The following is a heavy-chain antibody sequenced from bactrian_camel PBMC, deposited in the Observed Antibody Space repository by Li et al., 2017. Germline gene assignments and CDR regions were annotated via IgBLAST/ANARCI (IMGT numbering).Heavy chain of an antibody. V-gene: IGHV3S31*01. CDR1: GFTFSNYA. D-gene: IGHD6*01. CDR3: ARVRGVVAVSFVDY. J-gene: IGHJ4*01. CDR2: INSGGGNT. Sequence: VQLVESGGGLVQPGGSLILSCEASGFTFSNYAMSWVRQAPGKGLEWVSTINSGGGNTYYADAVKGRFTISRDNAQNTLYLQFNSLKTEDTAVYYCARVRGVVAVSFVDYWGQGTQVTVS.